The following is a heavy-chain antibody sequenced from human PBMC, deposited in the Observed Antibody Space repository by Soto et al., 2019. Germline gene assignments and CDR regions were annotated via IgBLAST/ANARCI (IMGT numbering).Heavy chain of an antibody. CDR1: GGSISSVGYD. D-gene: IGHD3-10*01. CDR2: IYYSGST. Sequence: QVQLQESGPGLVKPSQTLSLTCTFSGGSISSVGYDWSWIRQHTGKGLEWLGYIYYSGSTYYNPSLQSRVTISGDTSKNQFSLKLSSVTAADTAVYYCASIVSSAHGEFSDWGQGTLVTVSS. J-gene: IGHJ4*02. V-gene: IGHV4-31*03. CDR3: ASIVSSAHGEFSD.